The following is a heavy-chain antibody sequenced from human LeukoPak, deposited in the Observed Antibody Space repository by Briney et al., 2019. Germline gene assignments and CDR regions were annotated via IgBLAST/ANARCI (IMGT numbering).Heavy chain of an antibody. D-gene: IGHD3-22*01. V-gene: IGHV3-74*01. CDR2: INSDGSST. CDR3: AREGYYDSSLY. J-gene: IGHJ4*02. CDR1: GFTFSSYW. Sequence: GGSLRLYCAASGFTFSSYWMHWVRQAPGKGLVWVSRINSDGSSTSYANSVKGRFTISRDNAKNTLYLQMNSLRAEDTAVYYCAREGYYDSSLYWGQGTLVTVSS.